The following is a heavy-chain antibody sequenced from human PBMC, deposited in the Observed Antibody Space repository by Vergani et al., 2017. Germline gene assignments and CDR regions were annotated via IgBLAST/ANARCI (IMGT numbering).Heavy chain of an antibody. Sequence: EVQLVESGGGLVQPGGSLRLSCAASGFTFSSYNMNWVRQAPGKGLEWVSYISTTGRTRFYADSMKGRFTISRDNAKNSLYLQMNSLRAEDTAVYYCAYYYDSGSYYYRPPDVFDIWGQGTMVTVSS. CDR1: GFTFSSYN. CDR3: AYYYDSGSYYYRPPDVFDI. D-gene: IGHD3-10*01. V-gene: IGHV3-48*01. CDR2: ISTTGRTR. J-gene: IGHJ3*02.